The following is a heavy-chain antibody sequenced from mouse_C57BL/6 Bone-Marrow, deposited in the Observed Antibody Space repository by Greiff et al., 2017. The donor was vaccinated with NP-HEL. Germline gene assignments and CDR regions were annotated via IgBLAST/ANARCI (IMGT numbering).Heavy chain of an antibody. J-gene: IGHJ2*01. D-gene: IGHD1-1*01. CDR2: INPNNGGT. CDR1: GYTFTDYN. Sequence: VQLQQSGPELVKPGASVKMPCKASGYTFTDYNMHWVKQSHGKSLEWIGYINPNNGGTSYNQKFKGKATLTVNKSSSTAYMELRSLTSEDSAVYYCARGGNGSSFYFDYWGQGTTLTVSS. CDR3: ARGGNGSSFYFDY. V-gene: IGHV1-22*01.